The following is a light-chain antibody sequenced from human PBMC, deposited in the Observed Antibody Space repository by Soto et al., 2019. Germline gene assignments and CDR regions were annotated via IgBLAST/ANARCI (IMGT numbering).Light chain of an antibody. CDR3: QQYGSVPRT. CDR2: GAS. CDR1: ESVSTNY. Sequence: EIVLTQSPGTLSLSPGERATLSCRASESVSTNYLAWYQQKPGQAPRLLISGASSRATGIPDRFSGSGSGADFTLTINRLEPEDFAVYYCQQYGSVPRTFGGGTKVEIK. V-gene: IGKV3-20*01. J-gene: IGKJ4*01.